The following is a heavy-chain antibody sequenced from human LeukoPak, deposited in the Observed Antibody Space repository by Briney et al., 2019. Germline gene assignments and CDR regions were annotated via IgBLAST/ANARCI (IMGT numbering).Heavy chain of an antibody. D-gene: IGHD2-15*01. Sequence: GASVKVSCKASGYTFTSYGISWVRQAPGQGLEWMGWISTYNGNTNYAQKLQGRVTMTTDTSTSTAYMELRSLRSDATAVYYCARDLLYCSGGSCPFDYWGQGTLVTVSS. CDR1: GYTFTSYG. V-gene: IGHV1-18*01. J-gene: IGHJ4*02. CDR2: ISTYNGNT. CDR3: ARDLLYCSGGSCPFDY.